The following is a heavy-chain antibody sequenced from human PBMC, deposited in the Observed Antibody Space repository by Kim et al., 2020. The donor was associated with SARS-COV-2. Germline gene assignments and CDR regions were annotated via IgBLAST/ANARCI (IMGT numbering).Heavy chain of an antibody. V-gene: IGHV4-39*01. J-gene: IGHJ3*01. CDR2: VFYSGSN. Sequence: SETLSLTCTVSGVSIRSNSYYWAWIRQPPGKGLEWIGTVFYSGSNYNNPSLKSRDAISMDTSRNRFSLKLNSVTASDTAVYYCASGKSLFQNFDWLGPFDVWGRGAMVTVSS. CDR3: ASGKSLFQNFDWLGPFDV. D-gene: IGHD3-9*01. CDR1: GVSIRSNSYY.